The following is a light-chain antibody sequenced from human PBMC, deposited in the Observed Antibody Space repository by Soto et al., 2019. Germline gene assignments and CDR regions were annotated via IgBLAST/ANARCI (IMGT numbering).Light chain of an antibody. CDR3: QHYDNWPPRT. J-gene: IGKJ1*01. CDR2: DTS. Sequence: EIILTQSPATLYVSPGERATLSCRASQSLTSNLAWYQQRPGQAPRLLIYDTSTRATDIPARFSGSGSGTEFTLTIASLQSEDFAVYYCQHYDNWPPRTFGQGTKVEIK. CDR1: QSLTSN. V-gene: IGKV3-15*01.